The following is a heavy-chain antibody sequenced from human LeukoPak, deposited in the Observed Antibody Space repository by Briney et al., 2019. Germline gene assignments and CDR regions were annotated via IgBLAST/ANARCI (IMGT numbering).Heavy chain of an antibody. V-gene: IGHV3-23*01. Sequence: GGSLRLSCAASGFTLNNSAMSWVRQASGKGLEWVSGMSRSGDGTCYADSVKGRFTISRDNSKNTLYLQMNSLRAEDTAVYYCAKDRSSSTSCSNYWGQGTLVTVSS. CDR1: GFTLNNSA. D-gene: IGHD2-2*01. J-gene: IGHJ4*02. CDR3: AKDRSSSTSCSNY. CDR2: MSRSGDGT.